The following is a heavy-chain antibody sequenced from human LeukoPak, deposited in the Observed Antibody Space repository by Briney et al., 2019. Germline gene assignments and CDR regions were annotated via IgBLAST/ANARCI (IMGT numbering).Heavy chain of an antibody. CDR3: AKDVQLST. V-gene: IGHV3-23*01. J-gene: IGHJ3*01. Sequence: GGSLRLSCAASGFTFSVAAMTWVRQAPGKGLEWVSLIGASGESTYYADSVKGRFTISRDNSKNTMSLQMNSLRVEDTAMYFCAKDVQLSTWGLGTMVTVSS. D-gene: IGHD5-24*01. CDR1: GFTFSVAA. CDR2: IGASGEST.